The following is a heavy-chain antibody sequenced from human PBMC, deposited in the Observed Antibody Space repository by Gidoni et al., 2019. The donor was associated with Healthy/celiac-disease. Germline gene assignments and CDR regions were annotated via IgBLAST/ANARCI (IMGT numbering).Heavy chain of an antibody. J-gene: IGHJ6*02. CDR3: ARAVFRYCSGGSCYSSYYYGMDV. Sequence: EVQLVESGGGLVQPGGSLRLSCAASGFTFRSYELNWVRQAPGKGLEWVSYISSSGSTIYYADSVKGRFTISRDNAKNSLYLQMNSLRAEDTAVYYCARAVFRYCSGGSCYSSYYYGMDVWGQGTTVTVSS. V-gene: IGHV3-48*03. D-gene: IGHD2-15*01. CDR2: ISSSGSTI. CDR1: GFTFRSYE.